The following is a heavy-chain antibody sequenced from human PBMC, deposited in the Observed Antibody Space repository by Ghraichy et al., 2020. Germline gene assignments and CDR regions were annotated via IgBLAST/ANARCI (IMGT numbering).Heavy chain of an antibody. J-gene: IGHJ3*02. CDR3: ATGYQSDAFDI. V-gene: IGHV4-31*03. CDR2: IYYSGST. Sequence: SETLSLTCTVSGGSISSGGYYWSWIRQHPGKGLEWIGYIYYSGSTYYNPSLKSRVTISVDTSKNQFSLKLSSVTAADTAVYYCATGYQSDAFDIWGQGTMVTVSS. CDR1: GGSISSGGYY. D-gene: IGHD2-2*01.